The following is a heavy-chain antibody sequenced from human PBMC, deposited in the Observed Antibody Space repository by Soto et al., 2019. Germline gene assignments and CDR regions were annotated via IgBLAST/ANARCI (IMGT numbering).Heavy chain of an antibody. CDR3: ATVALTGASYGMDV. CDR1: GYTLTELS. Sequence: ASVKVSCKVSGYTLTELSMHWVRQAPGKGLEWMGGFDPEDGETIYAQKFQGRVTMTEDTSTDTAYMELSSLRSEDTAVYYCATVALTGASYGMDVWGQGTTVTVSS. V-gene: IGHV1-24*01. CDR2: FDPEDGET. J-gene: IGHJ6*02.